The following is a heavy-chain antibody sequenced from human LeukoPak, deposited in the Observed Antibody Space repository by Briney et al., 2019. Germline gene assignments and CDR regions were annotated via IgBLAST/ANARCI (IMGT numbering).Heavy chain of an antibody. CDR3: ARPGDYDFWSGYYF. D-gene: IGHD3-3*01. CDR2: ISGSGGST. J-gene: IGHJ4*02. Sequence: PGGSLRLSCATSGFTFISYWMHWVRQAPGKGLEWVSAISGSGGSTYYADSVKGRFTISRDNSKNTLYLQMNSLRAEDTAVYYCARPGDYDFWSGYYFWGQGTLVTVSS. V-gene: IGHV3-23*01. CDR1: GFTFISYW.